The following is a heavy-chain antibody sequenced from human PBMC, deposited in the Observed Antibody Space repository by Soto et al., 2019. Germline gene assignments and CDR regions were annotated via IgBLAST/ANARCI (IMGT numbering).Heavy chain of an antibody. J-gene: IGHJ3*02. V-gene: IGHV3-23*01. CDR1: GFTFSNYA. CDR3: AKDLLRYCSSTICRDAFDI. D-gene: IGHD2-2*01. Sequence: GGSLRLSCAASGFTFSNYAMSWVRQAPGKGLEWVSLLTGGGGGTYYADSVKGRFTISRDNSQNTLFLQMNSLRAEDTAVYYCAKDLLRYCSSTICRDAFDIWGQGTMVTVSS. CDR2: LTGGGGGT.